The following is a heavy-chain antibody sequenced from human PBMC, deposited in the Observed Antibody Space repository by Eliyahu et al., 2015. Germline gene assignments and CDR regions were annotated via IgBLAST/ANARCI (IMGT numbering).Heavy chain of an antibody. CDR3: ARDKSSGWYDKAFDI. Sequence: EVQLVESGGGLVQXGGSLRLSCAXSGXTFXSYWMSWVRQAPGKGLEWVSSISSSSSYIYYADSVKGRFTISRDNAKNSLYLQMNSLRAEDTAVYYCARDKSSGWYDKAFDIWGQGTMVTVSS. J-gene: IGHJ3*02. V-gene: IGHV3-21*01. D-gene: IGHD6-19*01. CDR1: GXTFXSYW. CDR2: ISSSSSYI.